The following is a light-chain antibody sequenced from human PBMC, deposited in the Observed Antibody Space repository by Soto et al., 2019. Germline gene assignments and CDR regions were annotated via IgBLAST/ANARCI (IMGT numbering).Light chain of an antibody. CDR3: QQYNSYSTWT. CDR1: QSISSW. J-gene: IGKJ1*01. CDR2: DAS. V-gene: IGKV1-5*01. Sequence: DIQMTQSPSTLSASVGDRVTITCRASQSISSWLARYQQKPGKAPKLLIYDASSLESGVPSRFSGSESGTEFTLTISSLQPDDLATYYCQQYNSYSTWTFGQGTKVEIK.